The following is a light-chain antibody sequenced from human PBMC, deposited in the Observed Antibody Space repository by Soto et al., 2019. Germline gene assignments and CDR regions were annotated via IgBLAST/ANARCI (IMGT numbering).Light chain of an antibody. CDR3: QQDGSSPWT. J-gene: IGKJ1*01. Sequence: EIVLTQSPGTLSLSPGERATLSCRASQSVSSSYLAWYQQKPGQAPRLLIYGASSRATGIPDRFSGSGSGTDFTLTISRLEPEDFAVYYCQQDGSSPWTFGKGTRWIS. V-gene: IGKV3-20*01. CDR2: GAS. CDR1: QSVSSSY.